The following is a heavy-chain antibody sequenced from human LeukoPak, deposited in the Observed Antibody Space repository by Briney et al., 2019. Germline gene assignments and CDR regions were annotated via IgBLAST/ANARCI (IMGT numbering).Heavy chain of an antibody. CDR3: ARDPGVVAFHYFDF. V-gene: IGHV3-23*01. Sequence: GGSLRLSCVPPGFTFSSHAMAWVRQAPGKGLEWVSAIGGRGGSTYYADSVKGRFTISRDNSKNTLYLQMNSLRAEDTALYYCARDPGVVAFHYFDFWGQGTLVTVSS. D-gene: IGHD3-3*01. J-gene: IGHJ4*02. CDR1: GFTFSSHA. CDR2: IGGRGGST.